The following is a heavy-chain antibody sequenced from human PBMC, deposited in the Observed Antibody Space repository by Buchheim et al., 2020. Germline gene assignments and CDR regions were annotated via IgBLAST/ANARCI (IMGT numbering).Heavy chain of an antibody. CDR3: ARQSSGYKHDFDY. V-gene: IGHV4-34*01. CDR2: IYYSGST. D-gene: IGHD3-22*01. Sequence: QVQLQQWGAGLLKPSETLSLTCAVYGGSFSGYYWSWIRQPPGKGLEWIGYIYYSGSTYYNPSLKSRVTISVDTSKNQFSLKLSSVTAADTAVYYCARQSSGYKHDFDYWGQGTL. J-gene: IGHJ4*02. CDR1: GGSFSGYY.